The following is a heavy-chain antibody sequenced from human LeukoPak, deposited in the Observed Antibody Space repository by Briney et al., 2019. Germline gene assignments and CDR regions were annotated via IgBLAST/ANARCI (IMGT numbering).Heavy chain of an antibody. CDR1: GYTFSNYV. V-gene: IGHV1-18*01. Sequence: SVKVSCKASGYTFSNYVLTWVRQAPGQGLEWMGRISPYTGNSNYAQKFQDRVTMTTDTSTSTAYMELRSLTSDDTAVYYCARTMTTMTTHGELDFWGQGILVTVSS. CDR3: ARTMTTMTTHGELDF. J-gene: IGHJ4*02. CDR2: ISPYTGNS. D-gene: IGHD4-17*01.